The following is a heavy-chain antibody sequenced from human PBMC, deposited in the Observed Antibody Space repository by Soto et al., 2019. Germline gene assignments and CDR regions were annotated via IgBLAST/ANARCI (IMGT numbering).Heavy chain of an antibody. CDR1: GGSISSYY. D-gene: IGHD5-12*01. CDR2: IYYSGST. CDR3: ARYIEYSGYDFDY. V-gene: IGHV4-59*01. J-gene: IGHJ4*02. Sequence: SETLSLTCTVSGGSISSYYWSWIRQPPGKGLEWIGYIYYSGSTNYNPSLKSRVTISVDTSKNQFSLKLSSVTAVDTAVYYCARYIEYSGYDFDYWGQGTLVTVSS.